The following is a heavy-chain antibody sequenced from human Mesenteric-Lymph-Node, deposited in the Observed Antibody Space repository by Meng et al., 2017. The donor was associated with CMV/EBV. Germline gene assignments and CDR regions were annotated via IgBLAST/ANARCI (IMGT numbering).Heavy chain of an antibody. CDR3: ARRGNYDSDYSEY. J-gene: IGHJ4*02. V-gene: IGHV4-39*01. D-gene: IGHD3-22*01. Sequence: HLTEPGPGLVKPSGTLSLSCIVSGDSISNSTYYWTWIRQPPGKGLEWTGSVHHSGTTYYNPSLKGRLTISVDTSANLFSLRLTTVTAADTATYYCARRGNYDSDYSEYWGQGTLVTVSS. CDR2: VHHSGTT. CDR1: GDSISNSTYY.